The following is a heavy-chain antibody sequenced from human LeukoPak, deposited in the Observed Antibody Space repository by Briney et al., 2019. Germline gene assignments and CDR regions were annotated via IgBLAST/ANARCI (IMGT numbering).Heavy chain of an antibody. D-gene: IGHD5-12*01. CDR1: GGTFSSYA. J-gene: IGHJ4*02. Sequence: ASVKVSCKASGGTFSSYAISWVRQAPGQGLEWMGGIIPIFGTANYAQKFQGRVTITADKSTSTAYMELSSLRSEDTAVYYCARVQYSGYDYSDYWGQGTLVTVSS. CDR3: ARVQYSGYDYSDY. V-gene: IGHV1-69*06. CDR2: IIPIFGTA.